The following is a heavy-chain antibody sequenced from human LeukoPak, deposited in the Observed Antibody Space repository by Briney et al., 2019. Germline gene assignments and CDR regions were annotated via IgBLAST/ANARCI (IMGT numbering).Heavy chain of an antibody. CDR1: GGSVSSYY. Sequence: SETLSLTCTVSGGSVSSYYWSWIRQPPGKGLEWIGYIYNSENTKYNSSLMSRVTMSLDTSKNQVFLKLSSVTAADTAVYYCARFHSGPSGWYVLWYFDLWGRGPLVTVSS. J-gene: IGHJ2*01. D-gene: IGHD6-19*01. CDR2: IYNSENT. CDR3: ARFHSGPSGWYVLWYFDL. V-gene: IGHV4-4*09.